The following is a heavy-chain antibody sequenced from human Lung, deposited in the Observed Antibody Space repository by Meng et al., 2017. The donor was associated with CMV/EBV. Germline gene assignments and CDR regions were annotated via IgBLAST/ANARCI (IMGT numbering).Heavy chain of an antibody. CDR1: GGSTSSSSYY. D-gene: IGHD3-10*01. V-gene: IGHV4-39*07. CDR2: IYYSGST. Sequence: SETLSPTCTVSGGSTSSSSYYWGWIRQPPGRGLEWIGTIYYSGSTYYNPSLKSRVTISLDTSKNQFSLELSSVTAADTAVYYCASEGTMVRGVYYYYYGMDVWGQGTXVTVSS. CDR3: ASEGTMVRGVYYYYYGMDV. J-gene: IGHJ6*02.